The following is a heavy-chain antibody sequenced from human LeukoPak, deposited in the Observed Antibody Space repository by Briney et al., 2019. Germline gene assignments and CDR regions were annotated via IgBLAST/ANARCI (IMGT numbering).Heavy chain of an antibody. CDR1: GFTFSSYA. CDR2: ISGSGGST. Sequence: GGSLRLSCAASGFTFSSYAMSWVRQAPGKGLEWVSAISGSGGSTYYADSVKGRFTISRDNSKNTLYLQMNSLRAEDTAVYYCAIAPYCSSTSCSDFDYWGQGTLVTVSS. J-gene: IGHJ4*02. CDR3: AIAPYCSSTSCSDFDY. V-gene: IGHV3-23*01. D-gene: IGHD2-2*01.